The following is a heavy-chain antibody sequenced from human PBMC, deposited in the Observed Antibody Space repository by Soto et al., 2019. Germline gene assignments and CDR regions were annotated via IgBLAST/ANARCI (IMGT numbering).Heavy chain of an antibody. CDR3: ARDTSYSTDY. Sequence: EVRLVESGGGLVQPGGSLRLSCATSGFTFSSRWMHRVRQAPGKGLVWVSYINSDGSTTTYADSVKGRFTISRDNAKNTVYLQMNSLRVDDTAGYYCARDTSYSTDYWGQGTLVTVSS. D-gene: IGHD2-2*01. J-gene: IGHJ4*02. CDR1: GFTFSSRW. V-gene: IGHV3-74*01. CDR2: INSDGSTT.